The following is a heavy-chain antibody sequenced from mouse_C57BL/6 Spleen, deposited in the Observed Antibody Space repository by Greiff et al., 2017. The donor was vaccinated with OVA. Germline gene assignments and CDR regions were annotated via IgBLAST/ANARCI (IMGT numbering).Heavy chain of an antibody. CDR2: IDPNSGGT. Sequence: QVQLQQPGPELVQPAASVKLSCKASGYTFTSYWMHWVKQRPGRGIEWIGRIDPNSGGTKYNEKFKSKATLTVDKPSSTAYMQLSIVTSEDSAVYYCEREGKYYDQAWFAYWGQGTLVTVSA. J-gene: IGHJ3*01. CDR1: GYTFTSYW. CDR3: EREGKYYDQAWFAY. D-gene: IGHD2-4*01. V-gene: IGHV1-72*01.